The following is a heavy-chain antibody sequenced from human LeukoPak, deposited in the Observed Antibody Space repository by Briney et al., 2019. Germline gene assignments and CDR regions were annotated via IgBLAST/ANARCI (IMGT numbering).Heavy chain of an antibody. J-gene: IGHJ4*02. V-gene: IGHV3-23*01. Sequence: GGSLRLSCAASGCTFSSYWMSWVRQAPGKGLEWVSIINSGGHTYYADSVKGRFTISRDNYKNTLWLQMNSLRAEDTAVYYCAKHSSGWYSFDFWGQGILVTVSS. CDR3: AKHSSGWYSFDF. CDR1: GCTFSSYW. D-gene: IGHD6-13*01. CDR2: INSGGHT.